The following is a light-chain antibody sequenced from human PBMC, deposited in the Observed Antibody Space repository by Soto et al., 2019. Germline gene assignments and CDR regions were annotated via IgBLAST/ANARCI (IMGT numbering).Light chain of an antibody. CDR2: DAS. CDR1: QSISRG. CDR3: QQYNSYST. Sequence: DIQMTQSPSTLSSSVGDRVTITCRASQSISRGLAWYQQKPGKAPNVLIYDASTLESGVPSRFSGSGSATEFTLTISSLQPDDFATYYCQQYNSYSTFGQGTKVDIK. J-gene: IGKJ1*01. V-gene: IGKV1-5*01.